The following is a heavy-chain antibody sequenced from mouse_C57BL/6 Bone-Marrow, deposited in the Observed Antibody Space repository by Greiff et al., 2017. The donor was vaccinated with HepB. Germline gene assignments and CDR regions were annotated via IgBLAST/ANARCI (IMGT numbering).Heavy chain of an antibody. Sequence: VQLQQSGAELAKPGASVRLSCKASGYTFTTYWMHWVKQRPGQGLDWIGYINPGSGYTKYNQKFKDKATLTADKSSSIAYMQLSSLTYEDSAVYFCARDYGSYGFSYWGQGTLVTVSA. CDR3: ARDYGSYGFSY. J-gene: IGHJ3*01. CDR2: INPGSGYT. V-gene: IGHV1-7*01. CDR1: GYTFTTYW. D-gene: IGHD1-1*01.